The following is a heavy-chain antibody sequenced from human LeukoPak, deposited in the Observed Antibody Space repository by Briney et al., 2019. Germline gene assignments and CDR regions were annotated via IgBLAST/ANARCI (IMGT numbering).Heavy chain of an antibody. D-gene: IGHD2-15*01. J-gene: IGHJ6*03. CDR1: GVSVSSYY. Sequence: SETLSLTCTVSGVSVSSYYWSWIRQPPGKGLEWIGYIYYSGSTNYNPSLKSRVTISVDTSKNQFSLKLSSVTAADTAVYYCARGLRGVVVGYYYYMDVWGKGTTVTISS. CDR2: IYYSGST. CDR3: ARGLRGVVVGYYYYMDV. V-gene: IGHV4-59*02.